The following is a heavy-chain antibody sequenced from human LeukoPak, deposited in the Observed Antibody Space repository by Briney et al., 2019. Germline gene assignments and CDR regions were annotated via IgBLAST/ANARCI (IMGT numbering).Heavy chain of an antibody. D-gene: IGHD6-19*01. J-gene: IGHJ4*02. CDR1: GGSISSYY. V-gene: IGHV4-59*05. CDR2: IYYSGST. CDR3: ARQHSSGWPNCDY. Sequence: SETLSLTCTVSGGSISSYYWSWIRQPPGKGLEWIGSIYYSGSTYYNPSLKSRVTISVDTSKNQFSLKLSSVTAADTAVYYCARQHSSGWPNCDYWGQGTLVTVSS.